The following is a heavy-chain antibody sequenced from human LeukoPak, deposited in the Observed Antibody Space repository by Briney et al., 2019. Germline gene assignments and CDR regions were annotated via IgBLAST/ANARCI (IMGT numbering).Heavy chain of an antibody. D-gene: IGHD6-19*01. V-gene: IGHV3-74*01. Sequence: GGSLRLSCAASGFTFSSYCMHWVRQAPGKGLVWVSRINSDGSSTSYADSVKGRFTISRDNAKNTLYLQMNSLKAEDTAVYYCARAMTAVAGSYYFDYWGQGTLVTVSS. CDR1: GFTFSSYC. CDR3: ARAMTAVAGSYYFDY. J-gene: IGHJ4*02. CDR2: INSDGSST.